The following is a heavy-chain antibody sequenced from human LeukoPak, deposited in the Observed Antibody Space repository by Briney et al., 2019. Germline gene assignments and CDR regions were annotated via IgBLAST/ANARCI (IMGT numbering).Heavy chain of an antibody. CDR3: ARRYCSGGSCAEYFQH. D-gene: IGHD2-15*01. V-gene: IGHV3-74*01. CDR1: GFTFSRYW. CDR2: INSDGSST. J-gene: IGHJ1*01. Sequence: GGSLRLSCAASGFTFSRYWMHWVRQAPGKGLVWVSRINSDGSSTSYADSVKGRFTISRDNAKNTLYLQMNSLRAEDTAVYYCARRYCSGGSCAEYFQHWGQGTLVTVSS.